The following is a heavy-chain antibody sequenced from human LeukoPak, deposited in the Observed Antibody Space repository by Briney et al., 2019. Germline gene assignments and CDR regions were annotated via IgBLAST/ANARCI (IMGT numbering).Heavy chain of an antibody. D-gene: IGHD1-1*01. V-gene: IGHV3-7*01. CDR2: IKQDGSET. CDR1: RFTFGSYW. CDR3: APNSATGTIDY. Sequence: PGGSLRLSCAASRFTFGSYWMSWVRQAPGKGLEWVANIKQDGSETYYVDSVKGRFTISRDNAKNPLYLQMNSLRAEDTAVYYCAPNSATGTIDYWGQGTLVTVSS. J-gene: IGHJ4*02.